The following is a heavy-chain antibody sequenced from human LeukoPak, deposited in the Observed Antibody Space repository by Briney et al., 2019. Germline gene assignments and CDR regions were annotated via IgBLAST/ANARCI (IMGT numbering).Heavy chain of an antibody. J-gene: IGHJ3*02. V-gene: IGHV3-30-3*01. Sequence: PGRSLRLSCAASGFTFSSYAMHWVRQAPGKGLEWVAVISYDGSNKYYADSVKGRFTTSRDNSKNTLYLQMNSLRAEDTAVYYCARDNRAAAGLHDAFDIWGQGTMVTVSS. CDR3: ARDNRAAAGLHDAFDI. CDR1: GFTFSSYA. D-gene: IGHD6-13*01. CDR2: ISYDGSNK.